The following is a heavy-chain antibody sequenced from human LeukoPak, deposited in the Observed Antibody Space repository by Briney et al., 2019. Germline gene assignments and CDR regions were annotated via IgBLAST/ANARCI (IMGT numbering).Heavy chain of an antibody. D-gene: IGHD6-19*01. CDR1: GFTFSSYE. CDR2: ISSSGSTI. Sequence: GGSLRLSCAASGFTFSSYEMNWVRQAPGKGLEWVSYISSSGSTIYYADSVKGRFTISRDNAKNSLYLQMNSLRAEDTAAYYCAREAVAGPFDAFDIWGQGTMVTVSS. CDR3: AREAVAGPFDAFDI. J-gene: IGHJ3*02. V-gene: IGHV3-48*03.